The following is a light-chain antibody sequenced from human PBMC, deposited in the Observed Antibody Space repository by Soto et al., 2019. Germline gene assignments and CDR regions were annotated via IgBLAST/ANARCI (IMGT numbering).Light chain of an antibody. CDR1: TSNIGAPYD. Sequence: SVLTPPPSVSGAPGQRVSISCTGSTSNIGAPYDVHWYQHLPGTAPKLLIYGDNNRPSGVPDRFSGSKSGTSASLAITRLQAEDEADYYCQSYDISLHNYVFGTGTKVTVL. J-gene: IGLJ1*01. CDR3: QSYDISLHNYV. V-gene: IGLV1-40*01. CDR2: GDN.